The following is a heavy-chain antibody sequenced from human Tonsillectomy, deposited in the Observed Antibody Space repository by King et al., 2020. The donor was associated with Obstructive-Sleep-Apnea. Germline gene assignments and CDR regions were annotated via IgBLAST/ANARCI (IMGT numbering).Heavy chain of an antibody. V-gene: IGHV3-30*04. CDR2: ISYDGSNK. CDR1: GFTFSDYP. Sequence: VQLVESGGGVVQPGRSLRLSCAASGFTFSDYPMHWVRQAPGKGLEWVAVISYDGSNKYYADSVKGRFTISRDNSKNTLFLQMNSLRAEDTAVYYCARDKDIVVVPAAMGGNYFYYGLDVWGQGTTVTVSS. J-gene: IGHJ6*02. D-gene: IGHD2-2*01. CDR3: ARDKDIVVVPAAMGGNYFYYGLDV.